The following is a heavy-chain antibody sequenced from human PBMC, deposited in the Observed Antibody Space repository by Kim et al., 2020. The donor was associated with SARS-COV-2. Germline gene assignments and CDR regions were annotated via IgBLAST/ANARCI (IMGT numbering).Heavy chain of an antibody. D-gene: IGHD1-7*01. J-gene: IGHJ2*01. V-gene: IGHV1-58*01. CDR2: IVVGSGNT. Sequence: SVKVSCKASGFTFTSSAVQWVRQARGQRLEWIGWIVVGSGNTNYAQKFQERVTITRDMSTSTAYMELSSLRSEDTAVYYCAAEERYNWNYDWYFDLWGRGTLVTVSS. CDR3: AAEERYNWNYDWYFDL. CDR1: GFTFTSSA.